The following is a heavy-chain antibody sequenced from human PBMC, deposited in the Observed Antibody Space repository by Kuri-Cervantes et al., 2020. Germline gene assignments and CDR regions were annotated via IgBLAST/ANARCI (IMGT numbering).Heavy chain of an antibody. CDR3: AKGVLDYSGSWATFDC. CDR2: IKQDGSEK. V-gene: IGHV3-7*03. CDR1: GFTFSSYW. Sequence: GESLKISCAASGFTFSSYWMSWVRQAPGKGLEWVANIKQDGSEKYYVDSVKGRFTISRDNAKNSLYLQMNSLRAEGTAVYYCAKGVLDYSGSWATFDCWGQGTLVTVSS. J-gene: IGHJ4*02. D-gene: IGHD6-13*01.